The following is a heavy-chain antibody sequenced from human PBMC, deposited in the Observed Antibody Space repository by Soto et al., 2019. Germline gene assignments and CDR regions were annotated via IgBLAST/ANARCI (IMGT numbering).Heavy chain of an antibody. J-gene: IGHJ4*02. CDR2: IKSKTDGGTT. CDR1: GFTFSNAW. D-gene: IGHD6-13*01. V-gene: IGHV3-15*01. CDR3: ATDRNSSSWYGYDYFDY. Sequence: GESLKISCAASGFTFSNAWMSWVRQAPGKGLEWVGRIKSKTDGGTTDYAAPVKGRFTISRDDSKNTLYLQMNSLKTEDTAVYYCATDRNSSSWYGYDYFDYWGQGTLVTVSS.